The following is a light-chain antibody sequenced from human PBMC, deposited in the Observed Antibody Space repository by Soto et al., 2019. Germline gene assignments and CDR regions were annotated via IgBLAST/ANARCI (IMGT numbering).Light chain of an antibody. CDR3: ATWDQSLNGVV. V-gene: IGLV1-44*01. J-gene: IGLJ3*02. Sequence: QSVLVQPPSASGTPGQKVTIFCSGTIFNIASHPVNWYQRLPRTAPKLLIHSNDQRPSGVPDRFSGSKSGTSASLALSGLQSDDEADYYCATWDQSLNGVVFGGGTKVTVL. CDR1: IFNIASHP. CDR2: SND.